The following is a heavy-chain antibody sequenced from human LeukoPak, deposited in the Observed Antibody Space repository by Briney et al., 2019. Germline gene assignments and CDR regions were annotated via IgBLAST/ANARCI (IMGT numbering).Heavy chain of an antibody. CDR1: GVSISSSY. CDR2: IYYSGDS. V-gene: IGHV4-59*08. Sequence: SETLSLTCTVSGVSISSSYWSWVRQPPGKGLEWVGYIYYSGDSNYNPSLKSRATISVDTSKSQFSLKVSSVTAADTAIYYCARHTYARPFDSWGQGTPVTVSS. CDR3: ARHTYARPFDS. J-gene: IGHJ4*02. D-gene: IGHD6-6*01.